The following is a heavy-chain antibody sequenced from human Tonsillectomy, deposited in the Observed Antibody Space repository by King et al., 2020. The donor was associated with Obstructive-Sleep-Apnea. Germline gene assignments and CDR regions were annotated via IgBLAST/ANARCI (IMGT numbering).Heavy chain of an antibody. CDR3: ARQYSSSRFDY. CDR1: GYSFSSYW. J-gene: IGHJ4*02. V-gene: IGHV5-51*01. CDR2: IYPGDSGT. Sequence: QLVQSGAEVKKPGESLKIYCKGSGYSFSSYWIGWVRQMPGKGLEWRGIIYPGDSGTRYSTSFQGKVSISADKSISTAYLQWSSLKASDTAMYYCARQYSSSRFDYWGQGTLVTVSS. D-gene: IGHD6-13*01.